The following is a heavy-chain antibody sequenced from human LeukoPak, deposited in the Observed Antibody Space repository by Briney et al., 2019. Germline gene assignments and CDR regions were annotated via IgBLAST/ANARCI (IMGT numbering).Heavy chain of an antibody. Sequence: ASVKVSCKASGYTFTRYYMHWVRQAPGQGLEWRGWINPNSGGTNYAQKFQGRVTMTRDTSISTAYMELSRLRSDDTAVYYCARGRANGSGSYGDYWGQGTLVTVSS. CDR1: GYTFTRYY. D-gene: IGHD3-10*01. CDR3: ARGRANGSGSYGDY. CDR2: INPNSGGT. J-gene: IGHJ4*02. V-gene: IGHV1-2*02.